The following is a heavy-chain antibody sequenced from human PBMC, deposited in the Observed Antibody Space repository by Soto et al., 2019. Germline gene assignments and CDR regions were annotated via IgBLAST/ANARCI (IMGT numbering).Heavy chain of an antibody. V-gene: IGHV4-31*03. CDR3: ARGSVVAATLFDY. J-gene: IGHJ4*02. Sequence: SETLSRTCTVSGGSISSGGYYCSFIRQHPGKGLEWIGYIYYSGSTYYNPSLKSRVTISVDTSKNQFSLKLSSVTAADTAVYYCARGSVVAATLFDYWGQGTLVTVSS. CDR1: GGSISSGGYY. CDR2: IYYSGST. D-gene: IGHD2-15*01.